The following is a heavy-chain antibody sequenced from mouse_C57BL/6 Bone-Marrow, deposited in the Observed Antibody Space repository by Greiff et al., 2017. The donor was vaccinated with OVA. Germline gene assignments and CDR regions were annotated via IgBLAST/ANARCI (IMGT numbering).Heavy chain of an antibody. CDR1: GFTFSDYG. D-gene: IGHD2-4*01. J-gene: IGHJ3*01. CDR3: ARDYGAWFAY. V-gene: IGHV5-17*01. Sequence: EVKVVESGGGLVKPGGSLKLSCAASGFTFSDYGMHWVRQAPEKGLDWVAYISSGSSTIYYADTVKGRFTISRDNAKNTLFLQMTSLRSEDTAMYYCARDYGAWFAYWGQGTLVTVSA. CDR2: ISSGSSTI.